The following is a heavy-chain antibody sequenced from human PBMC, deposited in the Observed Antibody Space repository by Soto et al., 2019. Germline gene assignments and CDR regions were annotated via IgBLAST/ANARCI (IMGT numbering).Heavy chain of an antibody. Sequence: SGPTLVKPTETLTLTCTFSGFSLTTSGVGVGWIRQPPGKALEWLALIYWDDDKRYSPSLKNRVTITKDASKNQVLLTMSSMDPVDTATYYCAHAFIDRGDHGFAHWGQGTLVTVSS. CDR2: IYWDDDK. J-gene: IGHJ4*02. CDR1: GFSLTTSGVG. V-gene: IGHV2-5*02. CDR3: AHAFIDRGDHGFAH. D-gene: IGHD2-21*02.